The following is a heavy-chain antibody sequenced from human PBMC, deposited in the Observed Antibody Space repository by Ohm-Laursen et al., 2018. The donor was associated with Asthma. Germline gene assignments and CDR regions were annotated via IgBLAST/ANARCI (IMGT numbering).Heavy chain of an antibody. J-gene: IGHJ4*02. CDR2: ISYDSSLK. Sequence: SLRLSCSASGFSFRSYAMHWVRQAPGKGLEWLAVISYDSSLKYYADSVNGRFTISRDDFKITLYLQMNSLRADDTALYYCARDVMDWYSPALDFWGQGSLVTVSS. CDR1: GFSFRSYA. CDR3: ARDVMDWYSPALDF. D-gene: IGHD3/OR15-3a*01. V-gene: IGHV3-30-3*01.